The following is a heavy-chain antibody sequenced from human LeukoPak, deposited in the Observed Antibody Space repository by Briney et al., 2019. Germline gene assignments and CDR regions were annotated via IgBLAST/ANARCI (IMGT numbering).Heavy chain of an antibody. V-gene: IGHV4-39*01. Sequence: SETLSLTCTVSGGSISSSSYYWGWIRQPPGKGLEWIGSIYYSGSTYYNPSLKSRVTISVDTSKNQFSLKLSSVTAADTAVYYCASMPTTFGVVITAGYWGQGTLVTVSS. CDR3: ASMPTTFGVVITAGY. CDR1: GGSISSSSYY. D-gene: IGHD3-3*01. CDR2: IYYSGST. J-gene: IGHJ4*02.